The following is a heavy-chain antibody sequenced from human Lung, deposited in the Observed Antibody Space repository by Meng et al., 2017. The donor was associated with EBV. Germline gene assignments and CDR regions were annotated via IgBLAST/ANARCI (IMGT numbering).Heavy chain of an antibody. J-gene: IGHJ5*02. CDR2: IYDSGST. CDR1: GGSIRFGDYY. CDR3: AREYSSSSGLPGP. D-gene: IGHD6-6*01. V-gene: IGHV4-30-4*08. Sequence: QEQLQESGPGLVKPSQTLSLTCTVSGGSIRFGDYYWSWIRQPPGKGLEWIGYIYDSGSTSYNPSLMSRVTISVDTSRNQFSLKLTSVTAADTAVYYCAREYSSSSGLPGPWGQGTLVTVSS.